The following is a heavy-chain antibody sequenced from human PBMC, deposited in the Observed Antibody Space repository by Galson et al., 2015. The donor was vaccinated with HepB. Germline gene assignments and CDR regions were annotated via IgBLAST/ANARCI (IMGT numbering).Heavy chain of an antibody. CDR2: IIPVFGLP. J-gene: IGHJ4*02. CDR1: GGTFNSFS. D-gene: IGHD3-10*01. V-gene: IGHV1-69*13. CDR3: ARELHYGGE. Sequence: SVKVSCKASGGTFNSFSISWVRQAPGQGLEWMAGIIPVFGLPKYAQKFQGRVTISADESSSTAYMELSSLTSEDTAVYYCARELHYGGEWGQGTLVTVSS.